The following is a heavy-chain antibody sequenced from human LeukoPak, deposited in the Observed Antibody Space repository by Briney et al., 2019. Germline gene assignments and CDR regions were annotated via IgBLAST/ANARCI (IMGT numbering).Heavy chain of an antibody. CDR2: IYHSGST. CDR3: ASAEPRGIIWYPY. V-gene: IGHV4-4*02. J-gene: IGHJ4*02. CDR1: GAPISSNNW. D-gene: IGHD6-13*01. Sequence: ASETLSLTCAVSGAPISSNNWWWSWVRQPPGKGLEWIGEIYHSGSTNYNPSLKSRVTMSVDKSKTQFSLKLSSVTAADTAVYYCASAEPRGIIWYPYWGQGTLVTVSS.